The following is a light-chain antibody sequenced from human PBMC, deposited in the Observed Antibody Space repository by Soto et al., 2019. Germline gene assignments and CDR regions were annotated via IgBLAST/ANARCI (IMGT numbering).Light chain of an antibody. CDR3: QQYNDWPET. Sequence: RVMPLSQTTLSVSPGDRATLSFRASQSVGSNLAWYQQRPGQTPMLLIFGASTRATAIPGRFSGSGSGTEFTLTISSLQSEDFAVYYCQQYNDWPETFGQGTKVDI. J-gene: IGKJ1*01. CDR2: GAS. V-gene: IGKV3-15*01. CDR1: QSVGSN.